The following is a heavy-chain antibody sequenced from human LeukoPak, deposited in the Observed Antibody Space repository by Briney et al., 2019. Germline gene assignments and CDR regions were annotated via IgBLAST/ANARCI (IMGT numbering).Heavy chain of an antibody. J-gene: IGHJ4*02. CDR2: ISAHSGNT. CDR3: ARDLSSGGWTLEFDY. V-gene: IGHV1-18*01. Sequence: ASVKVSCTTSVYTFSTYGITWVRQAPGQGFQWMGWISAHSGNTNYAENFQGRISLTTDTSATTAYMELRSLTSDDTAVYYCARDLSSGGWTLEFDYWGQGSLVTVAS. CDR1: VYTFSTYG. D-gene: IGHD1-1*01.